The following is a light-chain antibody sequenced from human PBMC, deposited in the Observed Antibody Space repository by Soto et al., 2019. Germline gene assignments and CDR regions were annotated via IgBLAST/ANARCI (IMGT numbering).Light chain of an antibody. J-gene: IGLJ2*01. Sequence: QSVLTQPLSASGTPGQRVTISCSGSSFNVGSNSVIWYRQVPGTAPKLLIYNNDQRPSGVTDRFSGSRSGTSASLAISGLQSEDEADYYCSSWDDSLNGVVFGGGTKVTVL. CDR1: SFNVGSNS. CDR3: SSWDDSLNGVV. V-gene: IGLV1-44*01. CDR2: NND.